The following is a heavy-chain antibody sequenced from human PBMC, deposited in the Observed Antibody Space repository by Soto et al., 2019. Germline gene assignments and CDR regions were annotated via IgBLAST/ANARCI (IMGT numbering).Heavy chain of an antibody. D-gene: IGHD3-3*01. V-gene: IGHV1-3*01. J-gene: IGHJ6*02. Sequence: ASVKVSCKASGYTFTGYAMHWVRQATGQGFEYLGWMNPNSGNTKYSQKFQGRVTITTDTSASTAYMELNSLRSGDTAVYYCARVLSWASYYDFWSGYYNYYYYGMDVWGQGTTVTVSS. CDR1: GYTFTGYA. CDR2: MNPNSGNT. CDR3: ARVLSWASYYDFWSGYYNYYYYGMDV.